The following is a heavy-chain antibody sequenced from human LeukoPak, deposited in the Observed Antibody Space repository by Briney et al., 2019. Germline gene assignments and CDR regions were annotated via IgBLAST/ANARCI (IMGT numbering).Heavy chain of an antibody. J-gene: IGHJ4*02. Sequence: PGGSLRLSCAASGFTFSHYWKSWVRQAPGKGLEWVANIKQEGSEKYYVDSVKGRLTIFRDNAKNSLYLQMNSMRAEDTAVYYCARGTYYYDSSGYYVFDSWGQGTLVTVSS. CDR2: IKQEGSEK. CDR1: GFTFSHYW. V-gene: IGHV3-7*04. D-gene: IGHD3-22*01. CDR3: ARGTYYYDSSGYYVFDS.